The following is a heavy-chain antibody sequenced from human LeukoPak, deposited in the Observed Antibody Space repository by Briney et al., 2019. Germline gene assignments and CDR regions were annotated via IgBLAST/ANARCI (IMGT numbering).Heavy chain of an antibody. CDR3: ARGPAGTGNHFDY. CDR1: GGSTSSSNW. Sequence: PSGTLPLTCAVSGGSTSSSNWWSWVRQPPGKGLEWIGEIYHSGSTNYNPSLKSRVTISVDKSKNQFSLKLSSVTAADTAVYYCARGPAGTGNHFDYWGQGTLVTVSS. J-gene: IGHJ4*02. CDR2: IYHSGST. D-gene: IGHD6-13*01. V-gene: IGHV4-4*02.